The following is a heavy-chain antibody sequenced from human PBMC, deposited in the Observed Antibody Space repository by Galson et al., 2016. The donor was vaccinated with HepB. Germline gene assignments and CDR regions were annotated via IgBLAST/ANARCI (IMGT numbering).Heavy chain of an antibody. Sequence: LRLSCAASGFSFSTYGMHWVRQGPGNGLEWVAVIWHDGSNSYYADSVKGRFTISRDNSKNTLYLQMNNVRAEDTAVYYCAGTLAHCLSTSGYVAETWGQGTLVTVSS. CDR3: AGTLAHCLSTSGYVAET. CDR1: GFSFSTYG. D-gene: IGHD2-2*01. CDR2: IWHDGSNS. V-gene: IGHV3-33*01. J-gene: IGHJ5*02.